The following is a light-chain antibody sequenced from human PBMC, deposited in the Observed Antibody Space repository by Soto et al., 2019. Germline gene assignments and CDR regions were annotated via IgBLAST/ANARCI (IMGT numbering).Light chain of an antibody. V-gene: IGKV3-20*01. Sequence: EIVLTQSPVTLSLSPGERATLSCRASQRVGSSYLAWYQHKPDQAPRLLIYGASGRATGTPDRFSGSGSGTDFTLTISRLEPEDFAVYYCQQYGSSLPWTFGQGTKVDIK. CDR3: QQYGSSLPWT. CDR2: GAS. J-gene: IGKJ1*01. CDR1: QRVGSSY.